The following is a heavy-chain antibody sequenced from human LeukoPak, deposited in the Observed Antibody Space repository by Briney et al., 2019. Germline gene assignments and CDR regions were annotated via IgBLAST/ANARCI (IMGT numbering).Heavy chain of an antibody. CDR1: GFTFSSYA. J-gene: IGHJ4*02. CDR3: AKDLLPNYYDSSGYDVVYYFDY. D-gene: IGHD3-22*01. V-gene: IGHV3-23*01. CDR2: ISGSGGST. Sequence: GGSLRLSCAASGFTFSSYAMSWVRQAPGKGLEWVSAISGSGGSTYYADSVKGRFTISRDNPKNTLYLQMNSLRAEDTAVYYCAKDLLPNYYDSSGYDVVYYFDYWGQGTLVTVSS.